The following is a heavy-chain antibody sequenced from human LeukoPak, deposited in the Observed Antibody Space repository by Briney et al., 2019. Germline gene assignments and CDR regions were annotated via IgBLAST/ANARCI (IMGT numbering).Heavy chain of an antibody. Sequence: GESLRLSCAVSGFTVSSNYMGWVRQAPGKGLEWVSAIYSGGSTYYADSVKGRFTISRDNSKNTLYLQMNSLRAEDTAVYYCAKLVSPRGGQGTLVTVSS. V-gene: IGHV3-53*01. CDR3: AKLVSPR. J-gene: IGHJ4*02. CDR1: GFTVSSNY. CDR2: IYSGGST. D-gene: IGHD2-15*01.